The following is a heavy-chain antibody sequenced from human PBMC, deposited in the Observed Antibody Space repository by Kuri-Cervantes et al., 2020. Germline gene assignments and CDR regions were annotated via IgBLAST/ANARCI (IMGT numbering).Heavy chain of an antibody. D-gene: IGHD6-13*01. J-gene: IGHJ6*02. CDR2: ISYDGSNK. Sequence: GGSLRLSCAASGFTFSSYAMHWVRQAPGKGLEWVAVISYDGSNKYYADSVKGRFTISRDNSKNTLYLQMNSLRAEDTAVYYCARDTRYISSRIYDYYYGMDVWGQGTTVTVSS. V-gene: IGHV3-30-3*01. CDR3: ARDTRYISSRIYDYYYGMDV. CDR1: GFTFSSYA.